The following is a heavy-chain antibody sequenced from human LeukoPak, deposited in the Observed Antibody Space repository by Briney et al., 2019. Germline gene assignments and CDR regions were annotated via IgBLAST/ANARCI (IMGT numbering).Heavy chain of an antibody. J-gene: IGHJ4*02. Sequence: GGSLRLSCAASGFTVSSTYMSWVRQAPGQGLEWVSLLYSSGITFYAESVQGRFTISRDNSKNTLYLQMNSLRAEDTAIYYCARDSSSFPNYFDFWGQGTLVPVSS. CDR1: GFTVSSTY. V-gene: IGHV3-53*01. CDR3: ARDSSSFPNYFDF. CDR2: LYSSGIT. D-gene: IGHD3-3*02.